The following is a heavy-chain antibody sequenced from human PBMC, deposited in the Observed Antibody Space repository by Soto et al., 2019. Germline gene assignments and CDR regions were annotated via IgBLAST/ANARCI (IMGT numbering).Heavy chain of an antibody. Sequence: PSETLSLTCTVSGGSISSGDYYWSWIRQPPGKGLEWIGYIYYDGSTNYNAPLKSRVTISLNTSKNQFSPKLSSVTAPDTAVYYCARASRAGAAVDYWGQGTLVTVSS. D-gene: IGHD6-13*01. CDR1: GGSISSGDYY. J-gene: IGHJ4*02. CDR3: ARASRAGAAVDY. V-gene: IGHV4-30-4*01. CDR2: IYYDGST.